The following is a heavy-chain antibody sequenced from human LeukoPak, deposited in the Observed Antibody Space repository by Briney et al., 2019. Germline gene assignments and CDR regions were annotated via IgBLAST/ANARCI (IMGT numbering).Heavy chain of an antibody. D-gene: IGHD6-19*01. CDR2: LSGSGITT. Sequence: HPGGSLRLSCAASGFTFSNSAMSWVRQAPGKGLEWVSTLSGSGITTYYADSVKGRFTISRDNSKNTLYLQMNSLRAEDTAVYYCAKGIYSSGWSYFDYWGHGNLVTVSS. CDR1: GFTFSNSA. CDR3: AKGIYSSGWSYFDY. J-gene: IGHJ4*01. V-gene: IGHV3-23*01.